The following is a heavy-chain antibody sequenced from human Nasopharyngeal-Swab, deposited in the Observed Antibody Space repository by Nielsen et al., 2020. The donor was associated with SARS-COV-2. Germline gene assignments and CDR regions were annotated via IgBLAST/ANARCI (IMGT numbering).Heavy chain of an antibody. Sequence: WVRQAPGQGLEWMGGFDHEDGETIYAQKFQGRVTMTEDTSTDTAYMELSSLRSEDTAVYYCATGTVVGATGWFDPWGQGTLVTVSS. CDR3: ATGTVVGATGWFDP. CDR2: FDHEDGET. J-gene: IGHJ5*02. V-gene: IGHV1-24*01. D-gene: IGHD1-26*01.